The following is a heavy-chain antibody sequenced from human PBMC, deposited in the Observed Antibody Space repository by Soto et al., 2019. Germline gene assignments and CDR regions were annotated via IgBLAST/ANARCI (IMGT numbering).Heavy chain of an antibody. D-gene: IGHD3-10*01. CDR2: TKTDGTT. CDR3: ARDMRAVPWYGGISSVFDM. CDR1: GFTFSRHW. J-gene: IGHJ3*02. Sequence: EVQLVESGGGSVQPGGSLRLSCAASGFTFSRHWIHWVRQAPGQGLVWVSRTKTDGTTDLADSVRGRFTTSSDNAESTVYLQMNSLRVEDTAVYYCARDMRAVPWYGGISSVFDMWGQGTRVTVSS. V-gene: IGHV3-74*01.